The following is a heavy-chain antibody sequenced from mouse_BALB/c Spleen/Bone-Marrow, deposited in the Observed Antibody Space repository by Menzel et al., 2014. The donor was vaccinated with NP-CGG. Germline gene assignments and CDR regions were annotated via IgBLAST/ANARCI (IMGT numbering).Heavy chain of an antibody. CDR3: ARGGGMDY. V-gene: IGHV1S56*01. CDR2: IYPGDGST. CDR1: GYTFTSYH. Sequence: VNVVESGPELVKPGASVKMSCKASGYTFTSYHIHWVKQRPGQGLEWIGWIYPGDGSTKYNEKFKGKTTLTADKSSSTAYMLLSSLTSEDSAIYFCARGGGMDYWGQGTSVTVSS. J-gene: IGHJ4*01.